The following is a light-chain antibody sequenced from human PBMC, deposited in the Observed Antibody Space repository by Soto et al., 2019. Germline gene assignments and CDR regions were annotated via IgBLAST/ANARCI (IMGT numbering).Light chain of an antibody. CDR1: QRVGSW. V-gene: IGKV1-5*01. J-gene: IGKJ4*02. Sequence: DVQRTQYNATLSASVSDTVTITFRASQRVGSWLAWYQQKPGKAPKLLIFDASNLESGVPSRFSGSGSGTEFTLTISSLQPDDFATYYCQQYDSYSTFGGGSKVDI. CDR3: QQYDSYST. CDR2: DAS.